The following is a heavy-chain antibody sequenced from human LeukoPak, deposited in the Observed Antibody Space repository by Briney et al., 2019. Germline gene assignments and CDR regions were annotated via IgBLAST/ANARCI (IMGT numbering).Heavy chain of an antibody. D-gene: IGHD3-10*01. CDR2: IFYSGTT. CDR1: GGSMSSYY. J-gene: IGHJ4*02. CDR3: ARVKAIRGQGIIISNYFDY. Sequence: SGTLSLTCTVSGGSMSSYYWGWIRQPPGKGLEWIGNIFYSGTTNYNPSLKSRVTLSADTSKNQFSLKLSSVTVADTAVYYCARVKAIRGQGIIISNYFDYWGQGTLVTVSS. V-gene: IGHV4-59*13.